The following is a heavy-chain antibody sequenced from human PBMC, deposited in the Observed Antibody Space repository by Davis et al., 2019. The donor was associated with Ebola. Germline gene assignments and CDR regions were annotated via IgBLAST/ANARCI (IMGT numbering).Heavy chain of an antibody. J-gene: IGHJ4*02. V-gene: IGHV4-4*07. CDR1: GGSISSYY. CDR2: IYTSGST. D-gene: IGHD2-2*01. CDR3: AREYRWSVVVPRAYFDY. Sequence: PSETLSLTCTVSGGSISSYYWSWIRQPAGKGLEWIGRIYTSGSTNYNPSLKSRVTMSVDTSKNQFSLQLNSVTPEDTAVYYCAREYRWSVVVPRAYFDYWGQGTLVTVSS.